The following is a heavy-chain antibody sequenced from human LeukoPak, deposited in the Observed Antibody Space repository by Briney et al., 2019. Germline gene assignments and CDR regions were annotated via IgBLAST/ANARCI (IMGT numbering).Heavy chain of an antibody. CDR1: DGSISSNSYY. CDR3: ARVTIPAAGHAFDI. CDR2: IYSSGST. D-gene: IGHD6-13*01. Sequence: PSETLSLTCTVSDGSISSNSYYRSWIRQPAGKGLEWIGRIYSSGSTNYNPSLKSRVTISIDTSRDQFSLKLTSVTAADTAVYYCARVTIPAAGHAFDIWGQGTMVTVSS. J-gene: IGHJ3*02. V-gene: IGHV4-61*02.